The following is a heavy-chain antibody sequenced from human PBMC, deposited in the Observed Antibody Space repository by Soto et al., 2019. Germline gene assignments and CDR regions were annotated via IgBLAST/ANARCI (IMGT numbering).Heavy chain of an antibody. CDR1: GGSISKYH. CDR3: ARRSEWPVQRRRPVTNYYCSYGMDV. V-gene: IGHV4-59*08. D-gene: IGHD6-19*01. J-gene: IGHJ6*02. Sequence: QVQLQESGPGLVKPSETLSLTCTVSGGSISKYHWSWIRQSPGKGLEWIGYIHHRGSTNYGPSLKRRDNLAIDTSKNQVPLKAPSLTAADTAVYYCARRSEWPVQRRRPVTNYYCSYGMDVWGQGPAVTVSS. CDR2: IHHRGST.